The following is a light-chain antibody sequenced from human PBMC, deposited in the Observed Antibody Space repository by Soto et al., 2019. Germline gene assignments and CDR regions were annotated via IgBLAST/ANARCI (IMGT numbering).Light chain of an antibody. V-gene: IGKV3-20*01. Sequence: ELVLTQSPGTLSFSPAERATLSCRASESVSGPYFAWIQPKPGQTPRPLIYGISSRSTGIPDRFSCSGSGTDFTLTISTLETEEFAVDDCKQYGSISRTFGLGTQVEIK. CDR3: KQYGSISRT. CDR2: GIS. J-gene: IGKJ1*01. CDR1: ESVSGPY.